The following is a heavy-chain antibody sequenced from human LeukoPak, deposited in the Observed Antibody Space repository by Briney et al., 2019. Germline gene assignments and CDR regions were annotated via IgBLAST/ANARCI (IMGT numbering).Heavy chain of an antibody. V-gene: IGHV1-24*01. Sequence: AAVTVSFKVSGYTLTELSMHWVRQAHGKGQEGMGGFDIEDGERIYAQKFQGRGTITEDTSTDTAYMELSSLRSEDTAVYYCARGRLEGVYSSSWCFDYWGQGTLVTVSS. CDR3: ARGRLEGVYSSSWCFDY. D-gene: IGHD6-13*01. CDR1: GYTLTELS. CDR2: FDIEDGER. J-gene: IGHJ4*02.